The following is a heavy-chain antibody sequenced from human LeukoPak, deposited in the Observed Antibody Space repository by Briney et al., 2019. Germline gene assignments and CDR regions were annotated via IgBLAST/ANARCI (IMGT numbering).Heavy chain of an antibody. D-gene: IGHD3-3*01. CDR2: ISGSGGST. J-gene: IGHJ4*02. CDR3: AKERKVRTTIFGVVSYFDY. CDR1: GFTFSSYA. V-gene: IGHV3-23*01. Sequence: PGGSLRLSCAASGFTFSSYAMSWVRQAPGKGLEWVSAISGSGGSTYYADSVKGRFTISRDNSKNTLYLQMNSLRAEDTAVYYCAKERKVRTTIFGVVSYFDYWGQGTLVTVSS.